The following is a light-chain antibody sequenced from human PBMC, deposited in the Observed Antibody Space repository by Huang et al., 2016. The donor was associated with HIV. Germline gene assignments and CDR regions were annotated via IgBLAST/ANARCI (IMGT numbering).Light chain of an antibody. CDR2: KIS. CDR1: QNISSW. V-gene: IGKV1-5*03. CDR3: QYGET. Sequence: DIQLTQSPSTLSASAGDRLTTTCRASQNISSWLAWYQQKPGKAPKLLIYKISSLESGVPSRFSGSGSGTKCTLTINSLQPDDIGTYYCQYGETFGQGSKVEVK. J-gene: IGKJ1*01.